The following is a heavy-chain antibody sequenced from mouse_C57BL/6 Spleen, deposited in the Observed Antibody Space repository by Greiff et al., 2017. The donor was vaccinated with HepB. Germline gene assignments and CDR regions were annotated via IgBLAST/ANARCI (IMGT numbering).Heavy chain of an antibody. V-gene: IGHV5-4*01. Sequence: EVQGVESGGGLVKPGGSLKLSCAASGFTFSSYAMSWVRQTPEKRLEWVATISDGGSYTYYPDNVKGRFTISRDNAKNNLYLQMSHLKSEDTAMYYCARAHSKGCYAMDYWGQGTSVTVSS. CDR1: GFTFSSYA. J-gene: IGHJ4*01. D-gene: IGHD2-5*01. CDR3: ARAHSKGCYAMDY. CDR2: ISDGGSYT.